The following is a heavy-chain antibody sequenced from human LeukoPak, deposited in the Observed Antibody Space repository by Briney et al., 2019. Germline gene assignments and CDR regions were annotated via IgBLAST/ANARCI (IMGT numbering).Heavy chain of an antibody. CDR2: IRYDGSNK. V-gene: IGHV3-30*02. J-gene: IGHJ4*02. CDR3: AKPPEWELHYYFDY. CDR1: GFTFSSYG. D-gene: IGHD1-26*01. Sequence: PGGSLRLSCAASGFTFSSYGRHWVRQAPGKGLEWVAFIRYDGSNKYYADSVKGRFTISRDNSKNTLYLQMNSLRAEDTAVYYCAKPPEWELHYYFDYWGQGTLVTVSS.